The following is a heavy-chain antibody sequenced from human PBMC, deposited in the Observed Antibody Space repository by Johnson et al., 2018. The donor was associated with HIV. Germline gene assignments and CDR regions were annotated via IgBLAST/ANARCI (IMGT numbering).Heavy chain of an antibody. CDR1: GFTVSGNY. CDR3: ARADTAMVRGAFDI. CDR2: INWNGGST. V-gene: IGHV3-20*04. Sequence: VHLVESGGGVVQPGRSLRLSCAASGFTVSGNYMNWVRQAPGKGLEWVSGINWNGGSTGYADSVKGRFTISRDNAKNTLYLQMNSLRAEDTALYYCARADTAMVRGAFDIWGQGTMVTVSS. J-gene: IGHJ3*02. D-gene: IGHD5-18*01.